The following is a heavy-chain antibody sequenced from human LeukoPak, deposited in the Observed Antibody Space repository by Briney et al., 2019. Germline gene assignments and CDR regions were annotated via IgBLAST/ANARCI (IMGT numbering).Heavy chain of an antibody. CDR3: AKDGSAYSGSYIDY. D-gene: IGHD1-26*01. J-gene: IGHJ4*02. V-gene: IGHV3-33*06. Sequence: GRSLRLSCAASGFTFSSNAIHWVRQAPGKGLEWVAAVWYDGSNKHYVDSVKGRFTISRDNSKNTVYLQMNRLTAEDTAVYYCAKDGSAYSGSYIDYWGQGTLLTVSS. CDR2: VWYDGSNK. CDR1: GFTFSSNA.